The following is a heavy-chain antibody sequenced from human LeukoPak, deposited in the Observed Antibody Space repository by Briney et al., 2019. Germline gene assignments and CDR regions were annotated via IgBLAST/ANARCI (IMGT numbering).Heavy chain of an antibody. CDR3: TTEGYYVSGIY. D-gene: IGHD3-10*01. CDR1: GFTFNNAW. CDR2: IKGKNDGETT. V-gene: IGHV3-15*01. J-gene: IGHJ4*02. Sequence: GGSLRLSCAASGFTFNNAWRSWVSQAQGQGLEWVGRIKGKNDGETTDYDTPVKGRFIISRDDSKDTLYLQMNSLKTDDTAIYYCTTEGYYVSGIYWGQGTLVTVSS.